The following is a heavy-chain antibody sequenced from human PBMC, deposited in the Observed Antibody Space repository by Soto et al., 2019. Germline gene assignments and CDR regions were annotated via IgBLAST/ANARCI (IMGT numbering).Heavy chain of an antibody. Sequence: CNWIRQPPGKALEWIGHTYHSGNPYYNPSLKSRVIISVDTSKNQVSLKVNSVTAADTAVYYCARDHPHSYGVYYFDYWGQGTPVTVSS. D-gene: IGHD5-18*01. CDR3: ARDHPHSYGVYYFDY. J-gene: IGHJ4*02. V-gene: IGHV4-30-2*04. CDR2: TYHSGNP.